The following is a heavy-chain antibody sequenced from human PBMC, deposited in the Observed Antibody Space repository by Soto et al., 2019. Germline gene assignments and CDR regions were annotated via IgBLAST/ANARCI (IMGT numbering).Heavy chain of an antibody. CDR1: GGSISSSSYY. Sequence: SETLSLTCTVSGGSISSSSYYWGWTRQPPGKGLEWIGSIYYSGSTYYNPSLKSRVTISVDTSKNQFSLKLSSVTAADTAVYYCARHDSSGWYYFDYWGQGTLVTVSS. V-gene: IGHV4-39*01. CDR3: ARHDSSGWYYFDY. CDR2: IYYSGST. J-gene: IGHJ4*02. D-gene: IGHD6-19*01.